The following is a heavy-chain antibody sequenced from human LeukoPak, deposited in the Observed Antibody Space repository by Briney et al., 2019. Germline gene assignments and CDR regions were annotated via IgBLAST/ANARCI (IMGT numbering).Heavy chain of an antibody. CDR3: ASRSSTHYYDSSGFDAFDI. Sequence: SVKVSCKASGGTFSSYAISWVRQAPGQGLEWMGGIIPIFGTANYAQKFQGRVTITTDESTSTAYMELSSLRSEDTAVYYCASRSSTHYYDSSGFDAFDIWGQGTMVTVSS. J-gene: IGHJ3*02. V-gene: IGHV1-69*05. CDR1: GGTFSSYA. CDR2: IIPIFGTA. D-gene: IGHD3-22*01.